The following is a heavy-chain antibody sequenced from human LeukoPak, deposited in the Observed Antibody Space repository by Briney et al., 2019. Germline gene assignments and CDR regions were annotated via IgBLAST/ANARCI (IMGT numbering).Heavy chain of an antibody. V-gene: IGHV4-59*08. J-gene: IGHJ4*02. D-gene: IGHD6-19*01. Sequence: SETLSLTCTVSGGSISSYYWSWIRQPPGKGLEWTGYIYYSGSTNYNPSLNGRVTISVDTSKNQFSLRLSSVTAADTAIYYCARAVSGRFDYWGQGTLVTVSS. CDR3: ARAVSGRFDY. CDR1: GGSISSYY. CDR2: IYYSGST.